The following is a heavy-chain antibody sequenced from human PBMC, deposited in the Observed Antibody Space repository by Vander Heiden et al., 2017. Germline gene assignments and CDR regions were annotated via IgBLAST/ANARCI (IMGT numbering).Heavy chain of an antibody. CDR3: ARGTGWFHDSFDI. Sequence: EVQLVESGEALVQPGESLRLSCAASGFTFNTYSMHWVRQAPGKGLEYVAGIRSNGGSTNYADAVKGSFTISRDNSKNTLYLQMGSLRQEDSAVYYCARGTGWFHDSFDIWGQGTMVTVSS. D-gene: IGHD6-19*01. V-gene: IGHV3-64*02. CDR2: IRSNGGST. CDR1: GFTFNTYS. J-gene: IGHJ3*02.